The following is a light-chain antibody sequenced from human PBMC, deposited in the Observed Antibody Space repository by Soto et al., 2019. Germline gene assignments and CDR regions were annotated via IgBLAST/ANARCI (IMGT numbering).Light chain of an antibody. CDR2: DNN. V-gene: IGLV1-40*01. Sequence: QSVLTQPPSVSGAAGQRVTISCTGSSSNIGAGYDVHWYQHLPGTAPKLLIYDNNNRPSGVPDRFSGSKSGTSASLAITGLQAEDEADYYCQSYDSSRRVFGGGTKLTVL. CDR3: QSYDSSRRV. J-gene: IGLJ2*01. CDR1: SSNIGAGYD.